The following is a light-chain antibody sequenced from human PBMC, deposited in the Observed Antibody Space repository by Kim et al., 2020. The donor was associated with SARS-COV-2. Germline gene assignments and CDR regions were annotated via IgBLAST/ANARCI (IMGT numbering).Light chain of an antibody. CDR2: RNN. CDR3: SAWDRSLSAWV. Sequence: QTDPRTCTGNSNNVGDEGAAWLQQHQGHPPKLLSYRNNNRPSGISERFSASKSGNTASLTITGLQPEDEADYYCSAWDRSLSAWVFGGGTQLTVL. CDR1: SNNVGDEG. V-gene: IGLV10-54*01. J-gene: IGLJ3*02.